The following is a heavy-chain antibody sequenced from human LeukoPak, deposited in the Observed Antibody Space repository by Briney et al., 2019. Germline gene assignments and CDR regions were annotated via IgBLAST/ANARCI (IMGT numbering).Heavy chain of an antibody. CDR3: AKGEGKTKYGSGSYYKYFQH. V-gene: IGHV3-23*01. CDR2: ISGSGGST. D-gene: IGHD3-10*01. CDR1: GFTFSSYA. J-gene: IGHJ1*01. Sequence: AGGSLRLSCAASGFTFSSYAMSWVRQAPGKGLEWVSAISGSGGSTYYADSVKGRFTISRDNSKNTLYLQMNSLRAEDTAVYYCAKGEGKTKYGSGSYYKYFQHWGQGTLVTVSS.